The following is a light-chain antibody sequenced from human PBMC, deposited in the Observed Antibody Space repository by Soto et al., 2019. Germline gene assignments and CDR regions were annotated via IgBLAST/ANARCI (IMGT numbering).Light chain of an antibody. J-gene: IGLJ2*01. CDR3: ATWDDSLNGL. CDR2: RNN. Sequence: QSVLTQPPSASGTPGQRVTISCSGSRSSIGSKTVNWYQQLPGTAPKLLIFRNNQRLSGVPDRFSGSKSGTSASLAISGLQSEDEADYYCATWDDSLNGLFGGGTKLTVL. CDR1: RSSIGSKT. V-gene: IGLV1-44*01.